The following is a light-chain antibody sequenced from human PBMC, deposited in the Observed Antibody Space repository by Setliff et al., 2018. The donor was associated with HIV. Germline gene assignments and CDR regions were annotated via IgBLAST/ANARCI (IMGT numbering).Light chain of an antibody. CDR1: SNDFGDYNY. Sequence: HSALTQPRSVSGSPGQSITISCTGTSNDFGDYNYVSWYRQSPGKAPELIIYDFNKRPSGVPDRFSGSKSDNTASLTISGLQAEDEGDYYCCSNAARPTCYVFGTGTKVTVL. CDR3: CSNAARPTCYV. CDR2: DFN. J-gene: IGLJ1*01. V-gene: IGLV2-11*01.